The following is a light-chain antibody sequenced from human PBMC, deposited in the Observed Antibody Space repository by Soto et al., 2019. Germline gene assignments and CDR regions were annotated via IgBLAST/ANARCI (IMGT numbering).Light chain of an antibody. Sequence: EIVLTQSPATLSLSPGERATLSCRASQSVSSYLAWYQQKPGQAPRLLIYDASNRATGIPVRFSGSGSETDFTLTISSLEPGDFAVYYCQQRSNWPPTFGGGTKVDIK. V-gene: IGKV3-11*01. CDR2: DAS. J-gene: IGKJ4*01. CDR1: QSVSSY. CDR3: QQRSNWPPT.